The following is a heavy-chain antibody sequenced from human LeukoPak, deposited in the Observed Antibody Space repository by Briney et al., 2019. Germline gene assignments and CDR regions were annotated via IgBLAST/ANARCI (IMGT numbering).Heavy chain of an antibody. Sequence: ASVKVSCKASGDTFSSYAINWVRQAPGQGPEWMGRITPFLGIANYPQRFPGRVTITADESTTTAYMELSSLRSEDTAVYYCAREACREMGVMWPRLGGQDCRYDYWGQGTLVTVSS. CDR1: GDTFSSYA. D-gene: IGHD3-16*01. J-gene: IGHJ4*02. V-gene: IGHV1-69*04. CDR2: ITPFLGIA. CDR3: AREACREMGVMWPRLGGQDCRYDY.